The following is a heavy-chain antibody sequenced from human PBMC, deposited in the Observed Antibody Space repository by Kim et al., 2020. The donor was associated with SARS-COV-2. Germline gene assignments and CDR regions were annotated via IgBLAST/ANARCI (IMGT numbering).Heavy chain of an antibody. CDR2: IYHNGDT. D-gene: IGHD6-13*01. V-gene: IGHV4-59*01. Sequence: SETLSLTCTVSGGSITTYYWTWIRQSPGKGLEWIGYIYHNGDTRYNPSLKSRITISVDTAKNQFSLKVNSVTAADTAVYYCARDGYSAIDLWGQGTLVT. CDR3: ARDGYSAIDL. CDR1: GGSITTYY. J-gene: IGHJ5*02.